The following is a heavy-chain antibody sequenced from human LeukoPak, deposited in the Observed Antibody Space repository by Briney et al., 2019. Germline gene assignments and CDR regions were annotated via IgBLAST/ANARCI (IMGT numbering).Heavy chain of an antibody. CDR2: IYHGGTT. D-gene: IGHD3-22*01. Sequence: PSETLSLTCGVSGYSISNGYYWAWIRQPPGKGLEWIGTIYHGGTTYYTPSLKSRVTISVDTSKNQFSLKLSSVTAADTAAYYCAREVRDSYDSSGYYSFDYWGQGTLVTVSS. V-gene: IGHV4-38-2*02. CDR1: GYSISNGYY. J-gene: IGHJ4*02. CDR3: AREVRDSYDSSGYYSFDY.